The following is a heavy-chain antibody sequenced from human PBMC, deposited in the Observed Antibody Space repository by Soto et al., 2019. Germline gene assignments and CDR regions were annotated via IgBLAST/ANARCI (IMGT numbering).Heavy chain of an antibody. CDR1: GFTFSSYA. V-gene: IGHV3-23*01. D-gene: IGHD3-22*01. CDR3: WIVPGMIVLVYLFAP. J-gene: IGHJ5*01. CDR2: ISGSGGST. Sequence: PGGSLRLSCAASGFTFSSYAMSWVRQAPGKGLEWVSAISGSGGSTYYADSVKGRFTISRDNSKNTLYLQMNSLRAEDTAVYYCWIVPGMIVLVYLFAPGGQGTLVTSPQ.